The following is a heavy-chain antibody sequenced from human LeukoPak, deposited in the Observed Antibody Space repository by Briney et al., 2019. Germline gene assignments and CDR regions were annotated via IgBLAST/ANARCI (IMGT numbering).Heavy chain of an antibody. CDR1: GFTVSSNY. CDR3: ARGVLRYFDWLFDY. D-gene: IGHD3-9*01. CDR2: IYSGGST. Sequence: GGSLRLSCAASGFTVSSNYMSWVRQAPGKGLEWVSVIYSGGSTYYADSVKGRFTISRDKSKNTLYLQMNSLRAEDTAVYYCARGVLRYFDWLFDYWGQGTLVTVSS. V-gene: IGHV3-66*01. J-gene: IGHJ4*02.